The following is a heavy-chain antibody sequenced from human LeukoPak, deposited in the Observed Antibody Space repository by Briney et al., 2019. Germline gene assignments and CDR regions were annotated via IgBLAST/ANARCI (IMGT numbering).Heavy chain of an antibody. V-gene: IGHV3-23*01. CDR3: ARGVSGWPYYLDF. J-gene: IGHJ4*02. D-gene: IGHD6-25*01. Sequence: GGSLRLSCAASGFTFDSYTMVWVRQAPGSGLEWVSAITGSGGDSYHADSVKGRFTVSRDNSKNTLFLLINSLRVEDTALYYCARGVSGWPYYLDFWGQGTLVTVSS. CDR2: ITGSGGDS. CDR1: GFTFDSYT.